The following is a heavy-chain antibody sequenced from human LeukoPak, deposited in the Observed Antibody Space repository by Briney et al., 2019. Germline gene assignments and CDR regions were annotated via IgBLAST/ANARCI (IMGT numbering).Heavy chain of an antibody. Sequence: GESLKISCKGSGYSFTSYWIGWVRQMPGKGLGWMGIIYPGDSDTRYSPSFQGQVTISADKSINTAYLQWSSLKASDTAMYYCARRAVADAFDIWGQGTMVTVSS. D-gene: IGHD6-19*01. V-gene: IGHV5-51*01. CDR3: ARRAVADAFDI. CDR2: IYPGDSDT. J-gene: IGHJ3*02. CDR1: GYSFTSYW.